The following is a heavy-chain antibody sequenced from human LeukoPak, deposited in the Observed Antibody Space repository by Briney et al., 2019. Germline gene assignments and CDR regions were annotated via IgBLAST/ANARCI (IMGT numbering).Heavy chain of an antibody. CDR3: ARSLAAATYYFDY. Sequence: SETLSLTCTVSGGSISSRYWSWIRQPPGKGLAWIGYIYYSGSTNYNPSLKSRVTMSVDTSKNQFSLKLSSVTAADTAMYYCARSLAAATYYFDYWGQEALVTVSS. D-gene: IGHD6-6*01. CDR2: IYYSGST. V-gene: IGHV4-59*11. J-gene: IGHJ4*02. CDR1: GGSISSRY.